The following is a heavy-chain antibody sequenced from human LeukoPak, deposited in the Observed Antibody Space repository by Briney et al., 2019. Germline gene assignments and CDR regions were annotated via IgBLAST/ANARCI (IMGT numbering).Heavy chain of an antibody. D-gene: IGHD1-1*01. Sequence: PGGSLRLSCAASGFTFSSYWMSWVRQAPGKGLKWVANIKQDGSEKYYVDSVKGRFTISRDNAKNSLYLQMNSLRAEDTAVYYCATNDVRGYYFDYWGQGTLVTVSS. V-gene: IGHV3-7*03. CDR2: IKQDGSEK. J-gene: IGHJ4*02. CDR1: GFTFSSYW. CDR3: ATNDVRGYYFDY.